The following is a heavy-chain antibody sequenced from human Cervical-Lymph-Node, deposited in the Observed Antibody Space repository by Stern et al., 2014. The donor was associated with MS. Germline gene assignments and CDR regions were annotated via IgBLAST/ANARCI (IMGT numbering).Heavy chain of an antibody. Sequence: QLVQSGAEVKKPGSSVKVSCKASGGTFSSDAFSWVRQAPGQGLEWMGAIVPSFGTSSSAQKFQGRVTISADDPTGTAFLELRSLRSEDTAVYYCARSAGYYSGMDVWGQGTAVTVSS. CDR2: IVPSFGTS. J-gene: IGHJ6*02. CDR1: GGTFSSDA. CDR3: ARSAGYYSGMDV. V-gene: IGHV1-69*01.